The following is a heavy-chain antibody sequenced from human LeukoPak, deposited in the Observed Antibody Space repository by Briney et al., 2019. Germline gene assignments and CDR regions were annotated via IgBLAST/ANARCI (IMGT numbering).Heavy chain of an antibody. CDR2: ISPDGSST. CDR3: AKDGGGTDY. J-gene: IGHJ4*02. Sequence: GGSLRLSCAASGFTFSSYWMLWVRQTPGQGLVWVSRISPDGSSTSYADSVKGRFTISRDNAKNSLYLEMNSLRAEDTAVYYCAKDGGGTDYWGQGTLVTVSS. V-gene: IGHV3-74*01. CDR1: GFTFSSYW. D-gene: IGHD3-16*01.